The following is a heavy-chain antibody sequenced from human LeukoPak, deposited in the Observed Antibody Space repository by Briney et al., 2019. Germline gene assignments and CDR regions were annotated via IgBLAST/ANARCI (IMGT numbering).Heavy chain of an antibody. CDR2: ISGYDGNT. CDR3: ARENSYGMDV. J-gene: IGHJ6*02. V-gene: IGHV1-18*01. CDR1: GYTFTSYG. Sequence: ASVKVSCKASGYTFTSYGISWVRQAPGQGLEWMGWISGYDGNTNYEQNLQGRVTMTTDISTGTADMELRSLRYDDTAVYYCARENSYGMDVWGQGTTVTVSS.